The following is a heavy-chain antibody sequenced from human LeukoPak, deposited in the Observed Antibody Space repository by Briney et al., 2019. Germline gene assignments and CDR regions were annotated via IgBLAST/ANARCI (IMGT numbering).Heavy chain of an antibody. D-gene: IGHD3-10*01. V-gene: IGHV3-21*04. Sequence: PGGSLRLSCVASGFTFSDYSMDWVRQSPGRGLEWVASISSTTTYIFYADSVKGRFTISRDNAKNSLYLQMNSLRAEDTAVYYCAKSLWFGELLFDYWGQGTLVTVSS. J-gene: IGHJ4*02. CDR2: ISSTTTYI. CDR3: AKSLWFGELLFDY. CDR1: GFTFSDYS.